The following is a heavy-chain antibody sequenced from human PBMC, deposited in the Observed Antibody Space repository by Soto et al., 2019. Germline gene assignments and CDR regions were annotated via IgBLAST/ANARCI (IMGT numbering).Heavy chain of an antibody. J-gene: IGHJ4*02. Sequence: QITLKESGPTLVRPAQTLTLTCGFSGFSLSSYGMGVAWIRQPPGKALEWLALIYWDDDKRYSPCLKDRLAISKDTSSNQVVLTITNMDPGDTATYFCAHAGDYDLLTFDHWGPGTLVTVSS. CDR1: GFSLSSYGMG. CDR3: AHAGDYDLLTFDH. CDR2: IYWDDDK. V-gene: IGHV2-5*02. D-gene: IGHD4-17*01.